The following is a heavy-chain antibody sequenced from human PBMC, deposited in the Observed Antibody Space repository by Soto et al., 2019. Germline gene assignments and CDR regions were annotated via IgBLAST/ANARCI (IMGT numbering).Heavy chain of an antibody. Sequence: GASVKVSCNVSGYTLPQLSMHWVRQAPGQGLEWMGWISAYNGNTNYAQKLQGRVTMTTDTSTSTAYMELRSLRSDDTAVYYCAREAVPRGYGSGSDYYYYGMDVWGQGTTVTVSS. V-gene: IGHV1-18*01. CDR3: AREAVPRGYGSGSDYYYYGMDV. J-gene: IGHJ6*02. CDR2: ISAYNGNT. D-gene: IGHD3-10*01. CDR1: GYTLPQLS.